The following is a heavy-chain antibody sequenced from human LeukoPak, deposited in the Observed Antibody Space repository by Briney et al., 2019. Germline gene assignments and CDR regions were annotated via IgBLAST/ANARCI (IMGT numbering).Heavy chain of an antibody. D-gene: IGHD5-12*01. Sequence: GRSLRLSCAASGFTFNSYGFHWVRQAPGKGLEWVADIWYDGSNKYYADSVKGRFTISRDNSKNTVSLQMSSLRAEDTAVYYCVRAYSGFSSRGLDYWGQGTLVSVSS. CDR2: IWYDGSNK. J-gene: IGHJ4*02. CDR1: GFTFNSYG. CDR3: VRAYSGFSSRGLDY. V-gene: IGHV3-33*01.